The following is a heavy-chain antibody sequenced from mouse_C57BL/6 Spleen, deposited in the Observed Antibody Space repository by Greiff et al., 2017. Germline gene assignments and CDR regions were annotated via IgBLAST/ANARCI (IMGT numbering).Heavy chain of an antibody. D-gene: IGHD1-1*01. CDR3: AREYYGSRHWYFGV. CDR1: GYSFTSYY. V-gene: IGHV1-66*01. CDR2: IYPGSGNP. J-gene: IGHJ1*03. Sequence: QVQLQQSGPELVKPGASVKISCKASGYSFTSYYIHWVKQRPGQGLEWIGWIYPGSGNPKYNEKFKGKATVTADTSSSTAYMQLSSLTSADYAVYDCAREYYGSRHWYFGVWGTGTTVTVSS.